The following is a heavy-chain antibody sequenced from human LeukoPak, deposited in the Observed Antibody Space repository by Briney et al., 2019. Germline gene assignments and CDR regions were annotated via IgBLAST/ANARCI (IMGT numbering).Heavy chain of an antibody. V-gene: IGHV3-30-3*01. CDR1: GFTLSSYA. CDR3: ARGRPYSVAGTGY. J-gene: IGHJ4*02. D-gene: IGHD6-19*01. Sequence: GGSLRLSCAASGFTLSSYAMHWVRQAPGKGLEWVAVISYDGSNKYYADSVKGRFTISRDNSKNTLYLQMNSLRAEDTAVYYCARGRPYSVAGTGYWGQGTLVTVSS. CDR2: ISYDGSNK.